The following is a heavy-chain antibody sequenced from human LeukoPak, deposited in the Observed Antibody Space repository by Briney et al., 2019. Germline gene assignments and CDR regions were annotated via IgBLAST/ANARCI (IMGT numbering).Heavy chain of an antibody. Sequence: SETLSLTCTVSGGSISSYYWSWIRQPAGKGLEWIGRIYTSGSTNYNPSLKSRVTMSVDTSKNQFSLKLSSVTAADTAVYYCARGFYDFWSGYYIDDYWGQGTLVTVSS. J-gene: IGHJ4*02. D-gene: IGHD3-3*01. CDR1: GGSISSYY. CDR2: IYTSGST. CDR3: ARGFYDFWSGYYIDDY. V-gene: IGHV4-4*07.